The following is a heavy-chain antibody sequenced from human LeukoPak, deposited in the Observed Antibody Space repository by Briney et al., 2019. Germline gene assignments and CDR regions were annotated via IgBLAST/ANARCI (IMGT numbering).Heavy chain of an antibody. V-gene: IGHV4-61*02. Sequence: PSQTLSLTCTVSGDSISSGDYYWSWIRQPAGKGLEWIGRISSSGSTNYNPSLKSRVTISVDTSKNQFSLELSSVTAADTAAYYCARDLMGIAYRGAFYYWGQGTLVTVSS. D-gene: IGHD6-13*01. J-gene: IGHJ4*02. CDR3: ARDLMGIAYRGAFYY. CDR2: ISSSGST. CDR1: GDSISSGDYY.